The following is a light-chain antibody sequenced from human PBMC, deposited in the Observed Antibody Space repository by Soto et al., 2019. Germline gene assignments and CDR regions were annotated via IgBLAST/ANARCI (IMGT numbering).Light chain of an antibody. CDR1: QNINNW. Sequence: DIQMTQSPSTLSASIGDRVTITCRASQNINNWIAWYQQKPGKAPKFLIYDASTLESGVPSRFSGSGFGTEFSLTISSLQPDDFGSYYCQHMRTFGQGTKG. CDR2: DAS. V-gene: IGKV1-5*01. CDR3: QHMRT. J-gene: IGKJ1*01.